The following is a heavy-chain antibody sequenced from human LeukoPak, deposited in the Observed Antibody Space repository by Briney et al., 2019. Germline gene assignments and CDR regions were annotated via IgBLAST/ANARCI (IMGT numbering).Heavy chain of an antibody. Sequence: GGSLRLSCAASGFTLSDYYMSWIGQAPGKGLEWVSYISSSSSYTNYADSVKGRFTISRDNAKNSLYLQMNSLRAEDTAVYYCATEGSIPYWGQGTLVTVSS. V-gene: IGHV3-11*06. CDR2: ISSSSSYT. CDR3: ATEGSIPY. D-gene: IGHD2-21*01. J-gene: IGHJ4*02. CDR1: GFTLSDYY.